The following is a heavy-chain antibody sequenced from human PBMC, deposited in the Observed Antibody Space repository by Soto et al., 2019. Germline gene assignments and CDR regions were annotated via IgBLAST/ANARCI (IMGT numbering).Heavy chain of an antibody. Sequence: EVHLVESGGGLIQPGGSLRLSCAASGFTVNSDYMSWVRQAPGKGLEWVSVIYRGGGTKYTDPVKGRFTISRDISKNTLYLQMNSLRAEDTAVYYCVDATWAYWGQGPLVTVSS. D-gene: IGHD7-27*01. V-gene: IGHV3-53*01. CDR3: VDATWAY. J-gene: IGHJ4*02. CDR1: GFTVNSDY. CDR2: IYRGGGT.